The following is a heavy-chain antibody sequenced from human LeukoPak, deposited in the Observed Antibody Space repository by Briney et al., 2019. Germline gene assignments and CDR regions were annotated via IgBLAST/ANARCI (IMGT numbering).Heavy chain of an antibody. CDR3: ASGLVSSGWW. CDR1: GYTFTGYY. D-gene: IGHD6-19*01. Sequence: ASVKLSCKASGYTFTGYYMHWERQAPGQGLEWMGWINPNSGGTNYAQKFQGRVTMTSDTSISTAYLELSRLRSDDTAVYYCASGLVSSGWWWGQGTLVTVSS. CDR2: INPNSGGT. V-gene: IGHV1-2*02. J-gene: IGHJ1*01.